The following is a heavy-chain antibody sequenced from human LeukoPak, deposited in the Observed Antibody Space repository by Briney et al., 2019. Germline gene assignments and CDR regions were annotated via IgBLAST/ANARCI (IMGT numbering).Heavy chain of an antibody. D-gene: IGHD3-3*01. V-gene: IGHV4-31*03. CDR1: GGSISSGGYY. Sequence: PSETLSLTCTVSGGSISSGGYYWSWIRQHPGEGLEWIGYIYYSGSTYYNPSLKSRVTISVDTSKNHFSLKLSSVTAADTAVYYCARLPLVFEWLGYERSDAFDIWGQGTMVTVSS. CDR2: IYYSGST. CDR3: ARLPLVFEWLGYERSDAFDI. J-gene: IGHJ3*02.